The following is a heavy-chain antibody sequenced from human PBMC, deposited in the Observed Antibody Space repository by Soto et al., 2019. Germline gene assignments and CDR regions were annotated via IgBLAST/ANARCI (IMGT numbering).Heavy chain of an antibody. CDR3: ARDPRPKRRYYYYGMDV. V-gene: IGHV1-69*01. J-gene: IGHJ6*02. CDR2: IIPIFGTA. Sequence: QVQLVQSGAEVKKPGSSVKVSCKASGGTFSSYAISWVRQAPGQGLEWMGGIIPIFGTANYAQKFQGRVTITADESTSTDYMELSSLRSEDTAVYYCARDPRPKRRYYYYGMDVWGQGTTVTVSS. CDR1: GGTFSSYA.